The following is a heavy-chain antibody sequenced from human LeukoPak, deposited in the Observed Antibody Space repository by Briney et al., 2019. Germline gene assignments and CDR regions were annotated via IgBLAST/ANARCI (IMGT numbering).Heavy chain of an antibody. Sequence: SETLSLTCTVSGGSISTYYWSWIRQPPGKGLEWVGYIYYSGSTNYNPSLKSRVTMSVDTSKNQISLKLSSVTAADTAVYYCARGGIAAFHFDYWGQGTLVTVSS. V-gene: IGHV4-59*01. J-gene: IGHJ4*02. D-gene: IGHD6-13*01. CDR3: ARGGIAAFHFDY. CDR1: GGSISTYY. CDR2: IYYSGST.